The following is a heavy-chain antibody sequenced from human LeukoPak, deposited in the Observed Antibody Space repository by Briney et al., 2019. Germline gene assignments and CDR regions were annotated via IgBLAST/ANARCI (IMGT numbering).Heavy chain of an antibody. CDR1: GYTLTELS. CDR2: ISAYNGNT. J-gene: IGHJ4*02. V-gene: IGHV1-18*01. CDR3: ARGRTSNY. D-gene: IGHD2-2*01. Sequence: ASVKVSCRVSGYTLTELSMHWVRQAPGQGLEWMGWISAYNGNTNYAQKLQGRVTMTTDTSTSTAYMELRSLRSDDTAVYYCARGRTSNYWGQGTLVTVSS.